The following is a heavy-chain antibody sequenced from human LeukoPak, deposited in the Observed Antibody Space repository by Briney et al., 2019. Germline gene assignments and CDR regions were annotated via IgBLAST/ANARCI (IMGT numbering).Heavy chain of an antibody. CDR2: ISAYNGNT. D-gene: IGHD3-9*01. CDR1: GYTFTSYG. CDR3: ARVLTLDPDILTGYYSESLDSVDY. J-gene: IGHJ4*02. Sequence: GASVKVSCKASGYTFTSYGISWVRQAPGQGLEWMGWISAYNGNTNYAQKLRGRVTMTTDTSTSTAYMELRSLRSDDTAVYYCARVLTLDPDILTGYYSESLDSVDYWGQGTLVTVSS. V-gene: IGHV1-18*01.